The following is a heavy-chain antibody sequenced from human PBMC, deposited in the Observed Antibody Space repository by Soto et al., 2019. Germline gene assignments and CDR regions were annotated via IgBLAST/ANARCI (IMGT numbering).Heavy chain of an antibody. D-gene: IGHD3-10*01. CDR1: GRSIPSVGHY. CDR3: ARVDNRVYFYGLPDS. CDR2: FYESGNMY. J-gene: IGHJ4*02. Sequence: SETLTFTCPVSGRSIPSVGHYCGWIRQYPGKGLEWIGHFYESGNMYFYNPSLKSRVTISADTSRNQFSLSLSSLTAAHTAGEDCARVDNRVYFYGLPDSGGQGIVVT. V-gene: IGHV4-31*03.